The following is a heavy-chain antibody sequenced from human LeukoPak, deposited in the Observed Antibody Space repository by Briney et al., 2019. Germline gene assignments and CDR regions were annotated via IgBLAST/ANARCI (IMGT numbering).Heavy chain of an antibody. D-gene: IGHD1-26*01. CDR2: INHSGST. V-gene: IGHV4-34*01. CDR1: GGSFSGYY. J-gene: IGHJ4*02. CDR3: ARHFGIVGATTRSKKFGY. Sequence: SETLSLTCAVYGGSFSGYYWSWIRQPPGKGLEWIGEINHSGSTNYNPSLKSRVTISVDTSKNQFSLKLSSVTAADTAVYYCARHFGIVGATTRSKKFGYWGQGTLVTVSS.